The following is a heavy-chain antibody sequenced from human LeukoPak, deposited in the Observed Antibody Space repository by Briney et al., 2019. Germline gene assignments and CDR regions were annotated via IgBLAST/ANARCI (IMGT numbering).Heavy chain of an antibody. CDR3: ARSEVGYSGYDLGDDY. CDR1: GYTFTSYG. D-gene: IGHD5-12*01. Sequence: ASVKVSCKASGYTFTSYGISWVRQATGQGLEWMGWMNPNSGNTGYAQKFQGRVTMTRNTSISTAYMELSSLRSEDTAVYYCARSEVGYSGYDLGDDYWGQGTLVTVSS. CDR2: MNPNSGNT. V-gene: IGHV1-8*02. J-gene: IGHJ4*02.